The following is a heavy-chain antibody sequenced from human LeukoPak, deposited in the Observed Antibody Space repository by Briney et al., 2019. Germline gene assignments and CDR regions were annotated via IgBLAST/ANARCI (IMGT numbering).Heavy chain of an antibody. CDR1: GFTSSSYW. CDR2: INTDGSST. Sequence: GGSLRLSCAASGFTSSSYWMHWVRQAPGKGLVWVSRINTDGSSTSYADSVKGRFTISRDNAKNTLYLQMDSLRAEDTAVYYCASPEYSSSSPDSWGQGTLVTVSS. V-gene: IGHV3-74*01. D-gene: IGHD6-6*01. CDR3: ASPEYSSSSPDS. J-gene: IGHJ5*02.